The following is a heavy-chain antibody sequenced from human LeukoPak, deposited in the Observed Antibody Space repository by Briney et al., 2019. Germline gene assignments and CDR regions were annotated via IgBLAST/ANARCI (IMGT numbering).Heavy chain of an antibody. CDR1: GGSISSYY. Sequence: SETLSLTCTVSGGSISSYYWSWIRQPAGKGLEWIGRIYTSGSTNYNPSLKSRVTMSVDTSKNQFSLKLSSVTAADTAVYYCARESTVTTRASGYYYYYMDVWGKGTTVTISS. J-gene: IGHJ6*03. CDR2: IYTSGST. D-gene: IGHD4-17*01. CDR3: ARESTVTTRASGYYYYYMDV. V-gene: IGHV4-4*07.